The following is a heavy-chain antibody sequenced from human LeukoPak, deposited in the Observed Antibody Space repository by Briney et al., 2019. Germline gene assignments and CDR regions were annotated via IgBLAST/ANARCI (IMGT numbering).Heavy chain of an antibody. CDR1: GYTFTSYG. CDR3: ARDWSCSGGSCYLSNFDY. CDR2: ISAYNGNT. Sequence: ASVKVSCKASGYTFTSYGISWVRQAPGQGLEWMGWISAYNGNTNYAQKLQGRVTMTTDTSMSTAYMELRSLRSDDTAVYYCARDWSCSGGSCYLSNFDYWGQGTLVTVSS. D-gene: IGHD2-15*01. V-gene: IGHV1-18*01. J-gene: IGHJ4*02.